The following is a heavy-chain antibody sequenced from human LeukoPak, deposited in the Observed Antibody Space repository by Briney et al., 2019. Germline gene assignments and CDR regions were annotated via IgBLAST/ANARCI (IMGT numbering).Heavy chain of an antibody. D-gene: IGHD5-18*01. CDR2: ISSNGGST. CDR1: GFTFSSYA. J-gene: IGHJ5*02. V-gene: IGHV3-64*01. CDR3: ARSWAPVDTSSVYNWFDP. Sequence: GGSLRLSCAASGFTFSSYAMHWVRQAPGKGLEYVSAISSNGGSTYYANSVKGRFTISRDNSKNPLYLQMGSLRAEDMAVYYCARSWAPVDTSSVYNWFDPWGQGTLVTVSS.